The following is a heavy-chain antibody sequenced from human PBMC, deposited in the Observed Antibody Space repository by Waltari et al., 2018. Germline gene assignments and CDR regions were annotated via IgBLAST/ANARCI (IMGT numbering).Heavy chain of an antibody. CDR3: ANAGGVAAAGPT. D-gene: IGHD6-13*01. J-gene: IGHJ4*02. V-gene: IGHV4-4*02. CDR1: GGSISSSNW. CDR2: IYHSGTP. Sequence: QVQLQESGPGLVKPSGTLSLTCAVSGGSISSSNWWSWVRQPPGKGLEWIGEIYHSGTPNLHPSLQERVPMSVGQCQNQFPLKLGSVTGPGPARYYCANAGGVAAAGPTWGQGTLVTVSS.